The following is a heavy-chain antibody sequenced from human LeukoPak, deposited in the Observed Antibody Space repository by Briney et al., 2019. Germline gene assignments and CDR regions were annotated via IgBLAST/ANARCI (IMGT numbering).Heavy chain of an antibody. CDR1: GFTFSSYG. V-gene: IGHV3-7*04. J-gene: IGHJ3*02. Sequence: PGRSLRLSCAASGFTFSSYGMSWVRQAPGKGLEWVANIKQDGSEKYYVDSVKRRFTISRDNAKNSLYLQMNSLRAEDTAVYYCARLAYCGGDCADDAFDIWGQGTMVTVSS. CDR3: ARLAYCGGDCADDAFDI. CDR2: IKQDGSEK. D-gene: IGHD2-21*02.